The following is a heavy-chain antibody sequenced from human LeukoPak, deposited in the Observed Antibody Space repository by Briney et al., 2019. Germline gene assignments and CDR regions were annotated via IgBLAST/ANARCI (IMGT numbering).Heavy chain of an antibody. J-gene: IGHJ3*02. CDR2: ISSSSSYI. CDR3: ASDSSSWYFDAFDI. D-gene: IGHD6-13*01. CDR1: GFTFSSYS. Sequence: PGGSLRLSCAASGFTFSSYSMNWVRQAPGKGLEWVSSISSSSSYIYYADSVKGRFTISRDNAKNSLYLQMNSLRAEDTAVYYCASDSSSWYFDAFDIWGQGTMVTVSS. V-gene: IGHV3-21*01.